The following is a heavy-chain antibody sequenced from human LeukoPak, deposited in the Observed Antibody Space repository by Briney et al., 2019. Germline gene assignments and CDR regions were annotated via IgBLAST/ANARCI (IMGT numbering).Heavy chain of an antibody. CDR3: AREGMNYHDSSGWFDY. J-gene: IGHJ4*02. V-gene: IGHV3-21*01. Sequence: GGSLRLSCAASGFTFSSYSMNWVRQAPGKGLEWVSSISSSSYIYYADSVKGRFTISRDNAKNSLYLQMNSLRAEDTAVYYCAREGMNYHDSSGWFDYWGQGTLVTVSS. CDR1: GFTFSSYS. CDR2: ISSSSYI. D-gene: IGHD3-22*01.